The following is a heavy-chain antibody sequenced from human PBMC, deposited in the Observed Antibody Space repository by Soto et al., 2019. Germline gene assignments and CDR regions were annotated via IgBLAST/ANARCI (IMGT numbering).Heavy chain of an antibody. D-gene: IGHD2-2*01. CDR3: AKDRSSTSCYAFDY. Sequence: EVQLLESGGGLVQPGGSLRLSCAASGFTFRNYAMSWARQAPGKGLEWVSAISGRGGSTHYADSVKGRFTISRDNSNNTLYLQMNSLRVEDTAVYYCAKDRSSTSCYAFDYWGQGSLVTVSS. CDR2: ISGRGGST. V-gene: IGHV3-23*01. J-gene: IGHJ4*02. CDR1: GFTFRNYA.